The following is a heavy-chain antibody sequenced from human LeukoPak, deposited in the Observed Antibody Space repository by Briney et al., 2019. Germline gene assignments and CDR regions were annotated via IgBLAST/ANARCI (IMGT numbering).Heavy chain of an antibody. D-gene: IGHD1-7*01. V-gene: IGHV3-11*01. CDR3: ARVRKLELPYYHYYMDV. CDR1: GFTFIDHY. CDR2: ISPGGDTI. Sequence: GRSLRLSCVASGFTFIDHYMSWIRQAPGKGLEWFSYISPGGDTIYYADSVKGRFAISRDNAKKSLYLHMDSLRAEDTAFYFCARVRKLELPYYHYYMDVWGKGTAVTVSS. J-gene: IGHJ6*03.